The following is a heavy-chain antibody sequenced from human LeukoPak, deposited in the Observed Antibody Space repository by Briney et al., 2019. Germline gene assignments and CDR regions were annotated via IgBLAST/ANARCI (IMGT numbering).Heavy chain of an antibody. CDR3: ARDSFRGNYYFDY. Sequence: ASVKVSCKASGYTFTVNYMHWVRQAPAQGPEWMGWSNPNNGGTNYAQKFRDRVTMTRDTSISTAYMELSRLRSDDTAIYYCARDSFRGNYYFDYCGQGALVSVSS. CDR2: SNPNNGGT. D-gene: IGHD3-10*01. J-gene: IGHJ4*01. CDR1: GYTFTVNY. V-gene: IGHV1-2*02.